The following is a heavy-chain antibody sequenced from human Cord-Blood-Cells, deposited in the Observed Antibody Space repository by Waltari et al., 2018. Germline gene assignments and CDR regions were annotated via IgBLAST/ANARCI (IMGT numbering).Heavy chain of an antibody. CDR2: INPNSGGT. CDR3: ARDRGHNWFDP. CDR1: GYTFTGYY. D-gene: IGHD5-12*01. Sequence: QVQLVQSGAEVKKPGASVKVSCKASGYTFTGYYMHWVRQAPGQGLEWMGWINPNSGGTNYAQTFQGRFTMTRDTSISTAYMELSRLRSDDTAVYYCARDRGHNWFDPWGQGTLVTVSS. V-gene: IGHV1-2*02. J-gene: IGHJ5*02.